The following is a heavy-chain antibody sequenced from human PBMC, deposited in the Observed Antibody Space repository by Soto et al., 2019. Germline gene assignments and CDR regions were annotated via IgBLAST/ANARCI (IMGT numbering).Heavy chain of an antibody. CDR3: AKAVGDTRYFYYF. CDR1: GYTFTSYG. D-gene: IGHD3-9*01. Sequence: ASVKVSCKASGYTFTSYGISWVRQAPGQGLEWMGWISAYNGNTNYAQKLQGRVTMTTDTSTSTAYMELRSLRSDDTAVYYCAKAVGDTRYFYYFWAQRTLVPVSS. CDR2: ISAYNGNT. V-gene: IGHV1-18*01. J-gene: IGHJ4*02.